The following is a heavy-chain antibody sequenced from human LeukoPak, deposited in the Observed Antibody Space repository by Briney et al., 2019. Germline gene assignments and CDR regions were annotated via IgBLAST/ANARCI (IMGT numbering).Heavy chain of an antibody. J-gene: IGHJ6*02. V-gene: IGHV3-23*01. CDR3: ARAPTRYYGMDV. CDR1: GFTFSSYA. CDR2: ISGSGGST. Sequence: GGSLRLSCAASGFTFSSYAKSWVRQAPGKGLEWVSAISGSGGSTYYADSVKGRFTISRDNSKNTLYLQMNSLRAEDTAVYYCARAPTRYYGMDVWGQGTTVAVSS.